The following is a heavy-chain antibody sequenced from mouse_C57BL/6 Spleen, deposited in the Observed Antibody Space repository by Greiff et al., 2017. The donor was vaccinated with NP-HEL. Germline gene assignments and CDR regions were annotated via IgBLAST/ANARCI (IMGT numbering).Heavy chain of an antibody. V-gene: IGHV1-55*01. CDR2: IYPGSGST. D-gene: IGHD2-5*01. Sequence: QVQLQQPGAELVKPGASVKMSCKASGYTFTSYWITWVKQRPGQGLEWIGDIYPGSGSTNYNEKFKSKATLTVDTSSSTAYMQLSSLTSEDSAVYYCARDDSNYGYAMDYWGQGTSVTVSS. CDR1: GYTFTSYW. CDR3: ARDDSNYGYAMDY. J-gene: IGHJ4*01.